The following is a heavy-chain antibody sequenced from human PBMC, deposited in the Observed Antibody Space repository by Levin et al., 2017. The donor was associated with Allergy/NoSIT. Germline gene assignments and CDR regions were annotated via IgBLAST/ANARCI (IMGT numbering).Heavy chain of an antibody. CDR3: ARDKPSSSWSPYYYYYYGMDV. D-gene: IGHD6-13*01. J-gene: IGHJ6*02. Sequence: GGSLRLSCAASGFTFSSYSMNWVRQAPGKGLEWVSSISSSSSYIYYADSVKGRFTISRDNAKNSLYLQMNSLRAEDTAVYYCARDKPSSSWSPYYYYYYGMDVWGQGTTVTVSS. CDR2: ISSSSSYI. CDR1: GFTFSSYS. V-gene: IGHV3-21*01.